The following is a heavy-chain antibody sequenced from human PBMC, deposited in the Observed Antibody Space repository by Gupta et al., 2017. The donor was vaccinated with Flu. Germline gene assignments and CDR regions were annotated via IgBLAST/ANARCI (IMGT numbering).Heavy chain of an antibody. Sequence: QAELVQSGGGVVRPGASLGPCCAGAGFASSGYGMDWVLQAPGKGMHWVRQAPGKGLEWMAVMSDDGSNQWYADSVRGRFTISRDNSKNTLFLQMNSLRADDTAVYYCAKGGRHNWNYDGDYWGQGTLVTVSS. J-gene: IGHJ4*02. CDR3: AKGGRHNWNYDGDY. CDR1: GFASSGYG. CDR2: MSDDGSNQ. V-gene: IGHV3-30*18. D-gene: IGHD1-7*01.